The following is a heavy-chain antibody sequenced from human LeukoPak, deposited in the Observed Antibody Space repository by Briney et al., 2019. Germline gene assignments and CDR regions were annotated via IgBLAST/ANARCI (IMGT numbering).Heavy chain of an antibody. J-gene: IGHJ4*02. Sequence: GGSLRLSCAPSGFTFSSCAMRGVRQATGEGVEWVSAISGSGGSTYYADSVERRFTISRDNYKNTLYLKVNSLRAEDTAVYYGAKGGGYYDSSGYYTDYWGQGTLVTVSS. CDR2: ISGSGGST. CDR1: GFTFSSCA. D-gene: IGHD3-22*01. CDR3: AKGGGYYDSSGYYTDY. V-gene: IGHV3-23*01.